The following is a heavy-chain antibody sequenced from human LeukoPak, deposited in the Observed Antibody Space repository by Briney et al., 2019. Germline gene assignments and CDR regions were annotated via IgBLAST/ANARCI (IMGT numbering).Heavy chain of an antibody. CDR3: ARDPVGATTPGFDY. J-gene: IGHJ4*02. V-gene: IGHV3-21*01. D-gene: IGHD1-26*01. CDR1: GFTFSSYS. Sequence: GWSLRLSCAASGFTFSSYSMNWVRQAPGKGLEWVSSISSSSSYIYYADSVKGRFTISRDNAKNSLYLQMNSLRAEDTAVYYCARDPVGATTPGFDYWGQGTLVTVSS. CDR2: ISSSSSYI.